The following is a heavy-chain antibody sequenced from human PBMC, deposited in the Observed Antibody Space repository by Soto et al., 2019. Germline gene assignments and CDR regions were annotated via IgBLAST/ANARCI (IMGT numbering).Heavy chain of an antibody. CDR2: IDPSDSYT. J-gene: IGHJ6*02. V-gene: IGHV5-10-1*01. Sequence: GESLKISCKGSGYSFTSFWISWVRQMPGKGLEWMGRIDPSDSYTNYSPSFQGHVTISADKSISTAYLQWSSLKASDTAMYYCASSPRGYCSSTSCRELGNYYGLDVWGQGTTVTVSS. D-gene: IGHD2-2*01. CDR3: ASSPRGYCSSTSCRELGNYYGLDV. CDR1: GYSFTSFW.